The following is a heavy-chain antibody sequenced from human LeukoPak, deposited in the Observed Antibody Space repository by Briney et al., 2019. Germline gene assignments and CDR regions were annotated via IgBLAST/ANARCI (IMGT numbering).Heavy chain of an antibody. V-gene: IGHV4-61*02. D-gene: IGHD3-10*01. CDR3: AREGLNMVRGVIPKEAWGWFDP. J-gene: IGHJ5*02. Sequence: SETLSLTCTVSGGSISSGSYYWSWIRQPAGKGLEWIGRIYTSGSTNYNPSLKSRVTISVDTSKNQFSLKLTSVTAADTAVYYCAREGLNMVRGVIPKEAWGWFDPWGQGTLVTVSS. CDR1: GGSISSGSYY. CDR2: IYTSGST.